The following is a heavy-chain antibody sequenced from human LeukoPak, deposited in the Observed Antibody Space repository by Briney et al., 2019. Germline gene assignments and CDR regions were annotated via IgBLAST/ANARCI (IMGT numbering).Heavy chain of an antibody. CDR1: GGSISSYY. Sequence: SETLSLTCTVSGGSISSYYWSWTRQPAGKGLEWIGRIYTSGSTNYNPSLKSRVTMSVDTSKNQFSLKLSSVTAADTAVYYCARDPSGFWSGYVGSWFDPWGQGTLVTVSS. CDR2: IYTSGST. V-gene: IGHV4-4*07. CDR3: ARDPSGFWSGYVGSWFDP. D-gene: IGHD3-3*01. J-gene: IGHJ5*02.